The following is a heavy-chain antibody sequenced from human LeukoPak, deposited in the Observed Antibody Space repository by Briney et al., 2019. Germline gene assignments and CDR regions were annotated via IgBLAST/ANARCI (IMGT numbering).Heavy chain of an antibody. CDR1: GFTFSSYS. Sequence: GGSLRLSCAASGFTFSSYSMNWVRQAPGKRREWVSYISSSSSTIYYADSVKGRFTISRDNAKNSLYLQMNSLRAEDTAVYYCARGLQLWSYYWGQGTLVTVSS. CDR2: ISSSSSTI. J-gene: IGHJ4*02. V-gene: IGHV3-48*04. D-gene: IGHD5-18*01. CDR3: ARGLQLWSYY.